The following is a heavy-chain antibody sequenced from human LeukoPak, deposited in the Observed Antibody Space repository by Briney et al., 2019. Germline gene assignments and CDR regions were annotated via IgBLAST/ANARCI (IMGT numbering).Heavy chain of an antibody. J-gene: IGHJ6*03. CDR3: ARARITMVRGVWNYYYYMDV. Sequence: SETLSLTCTVSGGSISSYYWSWIRQPPGKGLEWIGYIYYSGSANYNPSLKSRVTISVDTSKNQFSLKLSSVTAADTAVYYCARARITMVRGVWNYYYYMDVWGKGTTVTISS. D-gene: IGHD3-10*01. CDR2: IYYSGSA. CDR1: GGSISSYY. V-gene: IGHV4-59*08.